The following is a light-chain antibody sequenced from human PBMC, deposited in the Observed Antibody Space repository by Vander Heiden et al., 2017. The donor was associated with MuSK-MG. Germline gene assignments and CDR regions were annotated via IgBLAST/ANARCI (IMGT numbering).Light chain of an antibody. J-gene: IGKJ2*01. CDR2: AAS. CDR3: QQYYSYLPYT. V-gene: IGKV1-8*01. CDR1: QGISSY. Sequence: AIRMTQSPSSFSASTGDRVTITCRASQGISSYLAWYQQKPGKAPKLLIYAASTLQSGVPSRFSGSGSGTDFTLTISCLQSEDFATYYCQQYYSYLPYTFGQGTKLESK.